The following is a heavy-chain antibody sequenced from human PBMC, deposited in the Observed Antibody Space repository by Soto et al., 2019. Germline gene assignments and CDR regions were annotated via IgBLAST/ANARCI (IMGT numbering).Heavy chain of an antibody. Sequence: SETLSLTCTVSGGSISSYYWSWIRQPPGKGLEWIGYIYYSGSTNYNPSLKSRVTISLDTSKNQFSLKLSSVTAADTAVYYCARGGTRVAAAAFTWNWFDPWGQGTLVTVSS. CDR2: IYYSGST. CDR3: ARGGTRVAAAAFTWNWFDP. J-gene: IGHJ5*02. D-gene: IGHD6-13*01. CDR1: GGSISSYY. V-gene: IGHV4-59*01.